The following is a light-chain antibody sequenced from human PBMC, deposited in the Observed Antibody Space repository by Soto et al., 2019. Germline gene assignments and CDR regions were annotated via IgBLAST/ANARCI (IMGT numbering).Light chain of an antibody. CDR1: QSVSSN. J-gene: IGKJ1*01. V-gene: IGKV3-15*01. CDR3: QQYNNWPPWT. Sequence: EIEMTQSPATLSVSPGERATLSCRTSQSVSSNLAWYQQKPGQAPRLLIYGASTRATDIPARFSGSGSGTEFTLTISSLQSEDFAVYYCQQYNNWPPWTFGQGTKVESK. CDR2: GAS.